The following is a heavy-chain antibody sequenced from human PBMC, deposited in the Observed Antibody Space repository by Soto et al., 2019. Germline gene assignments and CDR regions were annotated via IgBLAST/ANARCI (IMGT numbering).Heavy chain of an antibody. J-gene: IGHJ4*02. CDR1: GFTPTTTP. V-gene: IGHV3-23*01. Sequence: GGSLRLSCAGSGFTPTTTPLSWVRQPPGKGLEWVTTISGTASRTYYVDSVKGRFFISRDNSKNTVTLQMNNLTVDDTAVYYCATSFRYFDNWGQGTRLTVSS. CDR3: ATSFRYFDN. D-gene: IGHD3-9*01. CDR2: ISGTASRT.